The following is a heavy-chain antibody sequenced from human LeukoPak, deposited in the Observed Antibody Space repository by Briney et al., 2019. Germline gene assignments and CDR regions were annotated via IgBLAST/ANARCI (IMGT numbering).Heavy chain of an antibody. CDR3: AKGGIMITFGGVIVNPFDY. D-gene: IGHD3-16*02. CDR2: ISSSGSTI. J-gene: IGHJ4*02. V-gene: IGHV3-48*04. CDR1: GFTFSSYS. Sequence: PGGSLRLSCAASGFTFSSYSMNWVRQAPGKGLEWVSYISSSGSTIYYADSVKGRFTISRDNAKNSLYLQMNSLRAEDTAVYYCAKGGIMITFGGVIVNPFDYWGQGTLVTVSS.